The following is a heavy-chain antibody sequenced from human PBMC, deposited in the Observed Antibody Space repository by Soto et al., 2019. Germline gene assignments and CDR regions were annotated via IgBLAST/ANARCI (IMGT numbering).Heavy chain of an antibody. V-gene: IGHV3-23*01. CDR2: IGGSGAST. J-gene: IGHJ6*02. CDR3: APMGV. CDR1: GFPFSCYG. Sequence: GGSLRLSCSASGFPFSCYGFSSYACTLVRQSPGKGLEWVSLIGGSGASTYFADSVKGRFTISRDNSKNTLYLQMNSLRADDTAVYYCAPMGVWAQGTTVTVSS.